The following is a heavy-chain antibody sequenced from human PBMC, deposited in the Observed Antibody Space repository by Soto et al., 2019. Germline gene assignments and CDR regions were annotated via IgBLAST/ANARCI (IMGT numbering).Heavy chain of an antibody. D-gene: IGHD2-15*01. CDR2: VIPIFGTA. Sequence: SVKVSFKASGGTFSSYAISWVRQAPGQGLEWMGGVIPIFGTANYAQKFQGRVTITADESTSTAYMELSSLRSEDTAVYYCARGCSGGSCYPPGYNWFDPWGQGTLVTVSS. V-gene: IGHV1-69*13. CDR1: GGTFSSYA. J-gene: IGHJ5*02. CDR3: ARGCSGGSCYPPGYNWFDP.